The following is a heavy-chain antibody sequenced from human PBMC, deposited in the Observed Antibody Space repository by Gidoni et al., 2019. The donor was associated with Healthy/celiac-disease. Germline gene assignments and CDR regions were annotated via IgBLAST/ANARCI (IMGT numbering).Heavy chain of an antibody. D-gene: IGHD6-19*01. CDR1: GVTFSSYA. J-gene: IGHJ4*02. CDR3: ASGREQWLGTDY. CDR2: ISGSGGST. Sequence: EVQLVESGGGLVQPGGSLRLSCAASGVTFSSYAMSWVRQAPGKGLEWVSAISGSGGSTYYADSVKGRFTISRDNSKNTLYLQMNSLRAEDTAVYYCASGREQWLGTDYWGQGTLVTVSS. V-gene: IGHV3-23*04.